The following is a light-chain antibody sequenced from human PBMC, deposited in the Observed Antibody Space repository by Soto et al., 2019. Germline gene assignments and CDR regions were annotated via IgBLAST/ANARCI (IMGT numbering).Light chain of an antibody. Sequence: EVVLPQAPATLSLSPGERATLSCRASQSVSTNLAWYQQRPGQAPRLLIYGASARATGIPDRFSGSGAGTEFTLTISSLQSEHFSVYYCQQHNNWPRTLGQRTKVDIK. CDR1: QSVSTN. CDR3: QQHNNWPRT. CDR2: GAS. J-gene: IGKJ1*01. V-gene: IGKV3-15*01.